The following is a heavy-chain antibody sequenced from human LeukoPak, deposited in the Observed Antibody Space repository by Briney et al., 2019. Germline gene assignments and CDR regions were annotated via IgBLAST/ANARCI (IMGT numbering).Heavy chain of an antibody. CDR1: GYTFTGYY. J-gene: IGHJ4*02. D-gene: IGHD2-15*01. CDR2: INPNSGGT. Sequence: ASVKVSCKASGYTFTGYYMHWVRQAPGQGLEWMGWINPNSGGTNYAQKLQGRVTMTTDTSTSTAYMELRSLRSDDTAVYYCARDGIYCSGGSCYFKPFDYWGQGTLVTVSS. CDR3: ARDGIYCSGGSCYFKPFDY. V-gene: IGHV1-2*02.